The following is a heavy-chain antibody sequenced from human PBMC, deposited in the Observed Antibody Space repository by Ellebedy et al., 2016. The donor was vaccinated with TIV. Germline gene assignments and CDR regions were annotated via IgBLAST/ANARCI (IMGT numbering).Heavy chain of an antibody. CDR1: RFTFSSHD. Sequence: PGGSLRLSCAAPRFTFSSHDMHWVRQPTGKGLEWVSGITSAGDTYYLGSVKRRFIISTDSAKNSLYLQKNSLRAEDTAVYYCARATSGFDYWGQGTLATVSS. D-gene: IGHD5-24*01. V-gene: IGHV3-13*01. CDR2: ITSAGDT. CDR3: ARATSGFDY. J-gene: IGHJ4*02.